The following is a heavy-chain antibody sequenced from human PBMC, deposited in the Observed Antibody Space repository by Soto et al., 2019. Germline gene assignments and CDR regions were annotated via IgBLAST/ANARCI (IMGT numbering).Heavy chain of an antibody. CDR3: ARDVFCGGAPACPDMDV. Sequence: GAAVNVSCKTSVYTVSGYRITGVRQAAEQGLEWLGRISGYNGNTNYARTLRGILTFTTDTSTSTAYMELRSLTSDDTAVYYCARDVFCGGAPACPDMDVWGQGTTVTVSS. D-gene: IGHD2-21*01. J-gene: IGHJ6*02. CDR2: ISGYNGNT. CDR1: VYTVSGYR. V-gene: IGHV1-18*04.